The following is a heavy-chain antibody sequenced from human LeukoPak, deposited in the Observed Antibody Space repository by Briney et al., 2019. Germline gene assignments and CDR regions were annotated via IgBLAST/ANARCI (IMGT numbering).Heavy chain of an antibody. CDR2: IYYSGST. Sequence: SETLSLTCTVSGASSSSITDYWGWIRQPPGKGLEWIANIYYSGSTYYNPSLKSRVTISVDTSKNQFSLKLSSVTAADTAVYYCAGLIRPGWFDPWGQGTLVTVSS. CDR1: GASSSSITDY. CDR3: AGLIRPGWFDP. J-gene: IGHJ5*02. D-gene: IGHD1-14*01. V-gene: IGHV4-39*01.